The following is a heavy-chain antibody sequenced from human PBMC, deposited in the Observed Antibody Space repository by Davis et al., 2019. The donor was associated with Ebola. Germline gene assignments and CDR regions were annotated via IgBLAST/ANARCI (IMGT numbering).Heavy chain of an antibody. CDR2: ISYSGST. J-gene: IGHJ4*02. Sequence: PSETLSLTCTVSGGSVSSGNYYWSWIRQTPGKGLEWIGYISYSGSTDYNPSLKSRVTISVDTSKKQFSLDLRSVTPADTAVYYCASGSGSYYYFQYWGQGTLVTVSS. D-gene: IGHD1-26*01. CDR3: ASGSGSYYYFQY. CDR1: GGSVSSGNYY. V-gene: IGHV4-61*01.